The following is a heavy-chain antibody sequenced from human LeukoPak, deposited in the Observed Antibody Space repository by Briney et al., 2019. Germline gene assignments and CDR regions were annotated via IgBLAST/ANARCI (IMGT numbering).Heavy chain of an antibody. V-gene: IGHV3-30*18. CDR1: GFXFSSYG. CDR3: AKGSSSGFYYFDY. CDR2: MSYDGSNT. D-gene: IGHD6-19*01. Sequence: GRSLRLSCGASGFXFSSYGIHWVRQAPGRGLEWLAGMSYDGSNTYYADSVEGRFTISRDNSKNTVYLQMNSLRAEDTAVYYCAKGSSSGFYYFDYWGQGTLATVSS. J-gene: IGHJ4*02.